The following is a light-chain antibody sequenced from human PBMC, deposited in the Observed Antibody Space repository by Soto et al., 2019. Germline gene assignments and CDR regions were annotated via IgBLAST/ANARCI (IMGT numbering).Light chain of an antibody. Sequence: EIVLTQSPGTLSLSPGERATLSYRASQSVSSSYLAWYQQKPGQAPRLLIYGASGRATGIPDRFSGSGSGTDFTLTISRLEPEDFAVYYCQQYGSSPKYTFGQGTKLEIK. V-gene: IGKV3-20*01. CDR3: QQYGSSPKYT. J-gene: IGKJ2*01. CDR2: GAS. CDR1: QSVSSSY.